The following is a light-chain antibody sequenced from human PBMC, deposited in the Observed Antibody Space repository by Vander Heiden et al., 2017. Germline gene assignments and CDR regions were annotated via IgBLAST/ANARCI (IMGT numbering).Light chain of an antibody. J-gene: IGLJ3*02. CDR3: ASWTTIDTIV. CDR2: DID. V-gene: IGLV2-14*01. Sequence: QSALTPPATVSGSPAQSLTISCTGTSSDVGPYNVDSWYQQKSGKAPKLLIYDIDNRPSGVSYRFSGSKAGNTASLTISGLQADDEAEYYCASWTTIDTIVFGGGTRLTVL. CDR1: SSDVGPYNV.